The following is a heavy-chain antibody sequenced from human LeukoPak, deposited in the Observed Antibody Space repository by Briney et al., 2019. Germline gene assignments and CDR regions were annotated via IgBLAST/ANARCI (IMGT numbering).Heavy chain of an antibody. D-gene: IGHD3-10*01. V-gene: IGHV3-49*03. J-gene: IGHJ4*02. CDR1: VFIFGDYA. Sequence: GGSLRLSCTASVFIFGDYAMNWFRQAPGKGLEWVGFVRRKAYGGTTEYAASVKGRFTISRDDSKSIAYLQMNSPKIEDTAVYYCTRHYYGSGSLFLDSWGQGTLVTVSS. CDR2: VRRKAYGGTT. CDR3: TRHYYGSGSLFLDS.